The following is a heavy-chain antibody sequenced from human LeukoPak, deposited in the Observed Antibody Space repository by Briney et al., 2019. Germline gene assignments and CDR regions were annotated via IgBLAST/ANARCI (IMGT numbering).Heavy chain of an antibody. V-gene: IGHV1-69*04. Sequence: GASVKVSCKASGGTFSSYAISWVRQAPGQGLEWMGRIIPILGIANYAQKFQGRVTITADKSTSTAYMELSSLRSEDTAVYYCARSAVVPLDAFDIWGQGTMVTVSS. CDR1: GGTFSSYA. CDR2: IIPILGIA. D-gene: IGHD6-19*01. CDR3: ARSAVVPLDAFDI. J-gene: IGHJ3*02.